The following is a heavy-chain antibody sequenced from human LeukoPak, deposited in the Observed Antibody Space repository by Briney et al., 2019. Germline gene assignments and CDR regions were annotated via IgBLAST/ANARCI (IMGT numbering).Heavy chain of an antibody. Sequence: SETLSLTCSVSGGAISIYYWSWIRQPPGKGLEWLGYIYNSGSTNYNPSLKSRVTISVDTSKNQFSLKLSSVTAADTAVYYCATGPTYYDRSGYYYAYYFDYWGQGTPVTISS. CDR2: IYNSGST. CDR1: GGAISIYY. D-gene: IGHD3-22*01. CDR3: ATGPTYYDRSGYYYAYYFDY. V-gene: IGHV4-59*01. J-gene: IGHJ4*02.